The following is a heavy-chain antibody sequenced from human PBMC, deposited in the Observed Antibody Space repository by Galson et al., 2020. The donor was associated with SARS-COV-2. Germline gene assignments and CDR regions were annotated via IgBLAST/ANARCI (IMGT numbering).Heavy chain of an antibody. D-gene: IGHD3-22*01. CDR1: GFTFSSYA. CDR2: ISGSGGST. Sequence: GGSLRLSCAASGFTFSSYAMSWVRQAPGKGLEWVSAISGSGGSTYYADSVKGRFTISRDNSKNTLYLQMNSLRAEDTAVYYCAKDKVAGSPMYYYDSSGYPNSLYYYYGMDVWGQGTTVTVSS. CDR3: AKDKVAGSPMYYYDSSGYPNSLYYYYGMDV. V-gene: IGHV3-23*01. J-gene: IGHJ6*02.